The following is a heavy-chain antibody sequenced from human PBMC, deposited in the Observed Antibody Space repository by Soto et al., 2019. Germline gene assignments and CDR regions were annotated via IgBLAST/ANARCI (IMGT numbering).Heavy chain of an antibody. V-gene: IGHV3-30-3*01. J-gene: IGHJ4*02. D-gene: IGHD4-17*01. CDR2: ISYDGSNK. Sequence: ESGGGVVQPGRSLRLSCAASGFTFSSYAMHWVRQAPGKGLEWVAVISYDGSNKYYADSVKGRFTISRDNSKNTLYLQMNSLRAEDTAVYYCARVHYGAHWGQGTLVTVSS. CDR3: ARVHYGAH. CDR1: GFTFSSYA.